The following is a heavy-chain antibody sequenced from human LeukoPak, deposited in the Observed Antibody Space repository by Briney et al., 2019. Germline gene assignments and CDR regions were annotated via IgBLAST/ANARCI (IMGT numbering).Heavy chain of an antibody. Sequence: GGSLTLSCAASGFTFIHYYMSWIRQAPGKGLEWVSYISSSASTIYYPYSVKGQFTISRDNAKNSLYLPMNTLRDEDTAAYYCAREVSQWLVRGAFDIWGKGTMVTVSS. CDR1: GFTFIHYY. CDR2: ISSSASTI. CDR3: AREVSQWLVRGAFDI. J-gene: IGHJ3*02. V-gene: IGHV3-11*01. D-gene: IGHD6-19*01.